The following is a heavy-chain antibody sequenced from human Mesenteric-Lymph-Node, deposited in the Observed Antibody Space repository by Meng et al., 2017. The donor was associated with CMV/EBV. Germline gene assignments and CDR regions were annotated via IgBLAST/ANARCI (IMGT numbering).Heavy chain of an antibody. Sequence: QVQLVQSGAEVKKSGASGKVSCKASGYSFIGYSIHWVRQAPGQGLEWMGRISPNTGDTIYEENFQGRVTMTRDTSINTAYMELSSLTSDDTAVYYCGRGQQTFDPWGQGTLVTVSS. J-gene: IGHJ5*02. CDR1: GYSFIGYS. CDR2: ISPNTGDT. D-gene: IGHD1-1*01. V-gene: IGHV1-2*06. CDR3: GRGQQTFDP.